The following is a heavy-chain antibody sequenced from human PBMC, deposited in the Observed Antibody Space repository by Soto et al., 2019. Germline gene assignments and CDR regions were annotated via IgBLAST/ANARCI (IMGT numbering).Heavy chain of an antibody. CDR3: ARAPDCGEGSCYRHFDL. J-gene: IGHJ4*02. Sequence: QVHLVESGGGLVKPGGSLRLSCAASAFKFSDYYMSWVRQAPGKGLEWVSYISGSGDVIYYADSVKGRFTISRDNDKKSVHRQMDTLRAEDTALYYCARAPDCGEGSCYRHFDLWGQGTRVAVSS. V-gene: IGHV3-11*01. CDR2: ISGSGDVI. D-gene: IGHD2-15*01. CDR1: AFKFSDYY.